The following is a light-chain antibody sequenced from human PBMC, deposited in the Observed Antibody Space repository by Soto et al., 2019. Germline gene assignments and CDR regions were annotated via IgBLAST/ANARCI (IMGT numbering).Light chain of an antibody. J-gene: IGLJ1*01. CDR1: SSDVGGYNY. CDR2: DVT. V-gene: IGLV2-8*01. CDR3: SSYAGTHIV. Sequence: QSVLTQPPSASGSPGQSVTISCTGTSSDVGGYNYVSWYQQHPGKAPKLMIYDVTKRPSGVPDRFSGSKSGNTASLTVSGLLAEDEADYCCSSYAGTHIVFGTGTKVTVL.